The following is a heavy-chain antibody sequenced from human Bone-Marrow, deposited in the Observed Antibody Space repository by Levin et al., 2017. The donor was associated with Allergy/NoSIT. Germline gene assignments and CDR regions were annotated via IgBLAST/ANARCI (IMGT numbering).Heavy chain of an antibody. CDR3: ARARWAVSTSYAFEI. V-gene: IGHV3-53*01. CDR2: IYPGGGT. D-gene: IGHD4-23*01. Sequence: GESLKISCVASGLTVSTNYMNWVRQAPGKGLEWVSVIYPGGGTDYADSVQGRFTISRDKSKNTVHLQINTLRADDTAVYYCARARWAVSTSYAFEIWGQGTMVTVSS. J-gene: IGHJ3*02. CDR1: GLTVSTNY.